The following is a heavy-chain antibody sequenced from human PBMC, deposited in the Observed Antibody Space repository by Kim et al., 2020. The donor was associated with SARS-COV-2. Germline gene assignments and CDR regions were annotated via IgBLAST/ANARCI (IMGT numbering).Heavy chain of an antibody. Sequence: SETLSLTCTVSGDSINTFTFYWSWIRQPPGKGLEWIGYLYYSGSTNFSPSLKSRVSISLDTSKNQFSLNLNSVTAADTALDYCAGVQYDSFEIWGPGTMV. D-gene: IGHD3-9*01. V-gene: IGHV4-61*01. CDR1: GDSINTFTFY. CDR2: LYYSGST. J-gene: IGHJ3*02. CDR3: AGVQYDSFEI.